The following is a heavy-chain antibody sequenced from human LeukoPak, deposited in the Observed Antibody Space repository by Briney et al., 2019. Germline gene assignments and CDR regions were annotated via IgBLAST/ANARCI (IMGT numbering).Heavy chain of an antibody. J-gene: IGHJ5*02. D-gene: IGHD1-14*01. CDR3: ARDQGLRTGLYWFDP. Sequence: APVKVSCKASGYTFTGYYMHWVRQAPGQGLEWMGWINPNSGGTNYAQKFQGRVTMTRDTSISTAYMELSRLRSDDTAVYYCARDQGLRTGLYWFDPWGQGTLVTVSS. CDR2: INPNSGGT. V-gene: IGHV1-2*02. CDR1: GYTFTGYY.